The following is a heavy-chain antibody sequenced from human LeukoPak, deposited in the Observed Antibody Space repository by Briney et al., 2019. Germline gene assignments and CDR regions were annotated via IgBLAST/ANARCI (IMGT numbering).Heavy chain of an antibody. J-gene: IGHJ4*02. Sequence: PGGSLRLSCAASGFTFSSYSMNWVRQAPGKGLEWVSSISSSSSYIYYADSVKGRFTISRDNAKNSLYLQMNSLRAEDTAVYYCARVGSRVAGTDYWGQGILVTVSS. V-gene: IGHV3-21*01. D-gene: IGHD6-19*01. CDR3: ARVGSRVAGTDY. CDR1: GFTFSSYS. CDR2: ISSSSSYI.